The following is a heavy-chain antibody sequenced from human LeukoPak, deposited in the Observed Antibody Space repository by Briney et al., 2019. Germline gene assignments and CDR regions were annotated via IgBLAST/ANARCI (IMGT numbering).Heavy chain of an antibody. J-gene: IGHJ4*02. CDR2: ISYDGSNK. D-gene: IGHD5-12*01. CDR3: ARGYGYFDY. V-gene: IGHV3-30*03. CDR1: RFTFSSYA. Sequence: PGGSLRLSCAASRFTFSSYALHWVRQAPGKGLEWVAVISYDGSNKYYADSVKGRFTISRDNSKNTLYLQMNSLRAEDTAVYYCARGYGYFDYWGQGTLVTVSS.